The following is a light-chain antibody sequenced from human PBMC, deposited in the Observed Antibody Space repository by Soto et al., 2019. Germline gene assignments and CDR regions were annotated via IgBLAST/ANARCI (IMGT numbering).Light chain of an antibody. J-gene: IGKJ4*01. Sequence: DIPLTQSPSILSASVGDRVTIXCRASQSISSWLAWYQQKPGKAPKLLIYKASSLESGVPSRFSGSGSGTEFTLTISSLQPDDFATYYCQQYNSYSRTFGRGTKVDI. CDR2: KAS. V-gene: IGKV1-5*03. CDR1: QSISSW. CDR3: QQYNSYSRT.